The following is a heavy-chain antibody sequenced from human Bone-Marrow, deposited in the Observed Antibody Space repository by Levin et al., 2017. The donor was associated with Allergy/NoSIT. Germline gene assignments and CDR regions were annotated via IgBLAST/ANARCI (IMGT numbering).Heavy chain of an antibody. J-gene: IGHJ6*02. CDR3: AKDPCSSATCYGSYYYFDGMDA. Sequence: GGSLRLSCAASGFTFTNYGMHWVRQAPGKGLEWVAYLSYDGRNKYYAESVKGRFTISRDNVKDRLFLEMDTLRTDDTAVYFCAKDPCSSATCYGSYYYFDGMDAWGRGTTVTVSS. CDR2: LSYDGRNK. CDR1: GFTFTNYG. D-gene: IGHD2-2*01. V-gene: IGHV3-30*02.